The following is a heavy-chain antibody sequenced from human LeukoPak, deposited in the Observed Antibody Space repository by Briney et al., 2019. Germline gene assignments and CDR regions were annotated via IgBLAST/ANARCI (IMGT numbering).Heavy chain of an antibody. J-gene: IGHJ4*02. D-gene: IGHD1-26*01. CDR1: GGSITSTTDS. Sequence: PSETLSLTCAVSGGSITSTTDSWAWIRQSPGKGLEWIGSIYSSDQSYYKVSLRSRVTMSVDTSKDLFSLKLTSVTAADTAVYFCAKDKGGRLPGYHFDYWGQGTLVTVSS. V-gene: IGHV4-39*07. CDR2: IYSSDQS. CDR3: AKDKGGRLPGYHFDY.